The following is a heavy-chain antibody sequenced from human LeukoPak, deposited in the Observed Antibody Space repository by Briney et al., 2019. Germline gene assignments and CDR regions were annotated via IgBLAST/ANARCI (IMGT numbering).Heavy chain of an antibody. J-gene: IGHJ3*02. CDR3: ARDAETAMVTFGCGAFDI. CDR2: INPNSGGT. Sequence: ASVKVSCKASGYTFTGYYMHWVRRAPGQGPEWMGWINPNSGGTNYAQKFQGRVTMTRDTSISTAYMELSRLRSDDTAVYYCARDAETAMVTFGCGAFDIWGQGTMVTVSS. D-gene: IGHD5-18*01. V-gene: IGHV1-2*02. CDR1: GYTFTGYY.